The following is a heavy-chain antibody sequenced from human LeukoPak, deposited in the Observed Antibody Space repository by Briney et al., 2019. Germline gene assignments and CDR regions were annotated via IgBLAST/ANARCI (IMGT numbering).Heavy chain of an antibody. Sequence: PGGSLRLSCAASGFTFSSYAMHWVRQAPGKGLEWVAVISYDGSNKYYADSVKGRFTISRDNSKNTLYLQMNSLRAEDTAVYYCARLLAENSGYYPDYWGQGTLVTVPS. V-gene: IGHV3-30-3*01. CDR3: ARLLAENSGYYPDY. D-gene: IGHD3-22*01. CDR2: ISYDGSNK. J-gene: IGHJ4*02. CDR1: GFTFSSYA.